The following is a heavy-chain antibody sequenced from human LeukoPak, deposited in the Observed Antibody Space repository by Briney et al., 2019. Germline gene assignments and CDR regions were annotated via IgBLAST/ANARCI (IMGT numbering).Heavy chain of an antibody. CDR1: GGSISNYY. CDR3: ARRASTGYYSD. CDR2: IYYSGST. J-gene: IGHJ4*02. Sequence: TSETPSLTCSVSGGSISNYYWIWIRQPPGMGLEWIGNIYYSGSTNYNPSLKSRVTISVDTSKNQLSLKLSSVTAADTAVYYCARRASTGYYSDWGQGTLVTVSS. D-gene: IGHD3-22*01. V-gene: IGHV4-59*08.